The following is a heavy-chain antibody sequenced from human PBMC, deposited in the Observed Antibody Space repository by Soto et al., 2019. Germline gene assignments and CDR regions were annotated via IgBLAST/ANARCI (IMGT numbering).Heavy chain of an antibody. Sequence: TLSLTCTVSGGSISSGDYYWSWVRQHPGMGPEWIGYIYYSGATYYNPSLKSRITISLDTSKNQFSLKLSSVTAADTAVYYCAVYGGKSFDSWGQGTLVTV. CDR3: AVYGGKSFDS. J-gene: IGHJ4*02. CDR1: GGSISSGDYY. D-gene: IGHD2-15*01. V-gene: IGHV4-31*03. CDR2: IYYSGAT.